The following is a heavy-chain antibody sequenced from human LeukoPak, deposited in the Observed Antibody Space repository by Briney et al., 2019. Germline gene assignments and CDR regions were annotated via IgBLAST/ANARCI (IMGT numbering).Heavy chain of an antibody. Sequence: GGSLRLSCVVSGFTFSSYWMSWVRQAPGKGLEWVSGITSRSTTYYADSVKGRFTISRDNSKNMVWLQINSPTAEDTATYYCAKDGNWARFEDWGQGTLVTVSS. CDR1: GFTFSSYW. V-gene: IGHV3-23*01. D-gene: IGHD7-27*01. J-gene: IGHJ4*02. CDR3: AKDGNWARFED. CDR2: ITSRSTT.